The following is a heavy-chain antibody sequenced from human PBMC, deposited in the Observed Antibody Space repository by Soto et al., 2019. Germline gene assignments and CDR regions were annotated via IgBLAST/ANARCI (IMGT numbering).Heavy chain of an antibody. J-gene: IGHJ6*04. CDR1: GFTLSGRS. Sequence: EVQLVESGGGLVQPGGSLRLSCAASGFTLSGRSMHWVGQAPGKGRVWVSGIDNAGTDSTYAYSMKGRFTSARDNAKNMLYLQMNSLRVEDTAVYYCARGWFGPDVWSIGTTVTVSS. V-gene: IGHV3-74*01. CDR2: IDNAGTDS. D-gene: IGHD3-10*01. CDR3: ARGWFGPDV.